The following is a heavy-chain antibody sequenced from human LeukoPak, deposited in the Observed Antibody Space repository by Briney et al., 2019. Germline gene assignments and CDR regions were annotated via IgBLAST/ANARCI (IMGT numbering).Heavy chain of an antibody. J-gene: IGHJ6*03. CDR3: ARGFMVGQGLLGYHHYYMDV. D-gene: IGHD3-22*01. V-gene: IGHV1-2*02. Sequence: ASVTVTLKCSGYTYSYYYIQLVRQAPGQGLECMGWINPNSGGTKFVEKFQGRVTMTRDASNSTVYMEVSGLRSDDTAVYYCARGFMVGQGLLGYHHYYMDVWGKGTTVIVSS. CDR1: GYTYSYYY. CDR2: INPNSGGT.